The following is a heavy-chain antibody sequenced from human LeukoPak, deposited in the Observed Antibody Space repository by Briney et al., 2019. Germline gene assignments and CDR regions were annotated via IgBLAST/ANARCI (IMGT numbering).Heavy chain of an antibody. Sequence: SETLSLTCALSGGSISNHNWWSWVRPPPGKGLEWIGYIYYSGSTNYKPSLKSRVTISVDTSKNQFSLKLSSVTAADTAVYYCARGGYYGSGNDFRFDPWGQGTLVTVSS. V-gene: IGHV4-4*02. J-gene: IGHJ5*02. CDR2: IYYSGST. D-gene: IGHD3-10*01. CDR3: ARGGYYGSGNDFRFDP. CDR1: GGSISNHNW.